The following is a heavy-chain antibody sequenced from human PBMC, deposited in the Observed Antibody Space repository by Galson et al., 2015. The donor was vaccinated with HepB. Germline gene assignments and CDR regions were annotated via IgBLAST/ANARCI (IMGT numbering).Heavy chain of an antibody. CDR2: IPYDGSNK. J-gene: IGHJ4*02. D-gene: IGHD2-2*02. V-gene: IGHV3-30*18. CDR3: AKVLGFCSLTSCNNFDY. CDR1: GFTFKSYG. Sequence: SLRLSCAASGFTFKSYGMHWVRQAPGKGLEWVATIPYDGSNKYYADSVKGRFTISRDNSNNTLYLQMNSLEAENTSLYYCAKVLGFCSLTSCNNFDYGGQGT.